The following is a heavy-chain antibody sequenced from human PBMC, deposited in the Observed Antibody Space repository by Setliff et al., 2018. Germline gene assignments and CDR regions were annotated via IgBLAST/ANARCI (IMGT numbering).Heavy chain of an antibody. J-gene: IGHJ6*03. D-gene: IGHD1-1*01. CDR2: INGDESTT. V-gene: IGHV3-74*01. CDR3: ARDREGDGNYYMDV. CDR1: GFSFSTYW. Sequence: GGSLRLSCAAFGFSFSTYWMHWVRQVPGKGLVWVSRINGDESTTNYGGSMKGRFTISRDNAKNTVYLQMNSLRAEDTAVYYCARDREGDGNYYMDVWGKGTTVTVSS.